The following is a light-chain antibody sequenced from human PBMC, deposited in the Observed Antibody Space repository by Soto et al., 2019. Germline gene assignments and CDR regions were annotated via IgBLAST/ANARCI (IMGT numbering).Light chain of an antibody. CDR3: QQYNNWPPWT. V-gene: IGKV4-1*01. Sequence: DIVMTQSPDSLAVSLGERATINCESSQSVLYSSNNQNCLAWYQQKPGQPPKLLIYWASTRESGVPDRFSGSGSVTDFTLTISSLQAEDVAVYFCQQYNNWPPWTFGHGTKVEIK. CDR1: QSVLYSSNNQNC. J-gene: IGKJ1*01. CDR2: WAS.